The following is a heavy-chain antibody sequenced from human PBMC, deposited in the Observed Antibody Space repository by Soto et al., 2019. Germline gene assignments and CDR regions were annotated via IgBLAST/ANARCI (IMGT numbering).Heavy chain of an antibody. D-gene: IGHD2-15*01. CDR1: GGTFSSYA. CDR2: IIPIFGTA. J-gene: IGHJ6*02. V-gene: IGHV1-69*13. CDR3: ASGARDIVVVVAARGYYGMDV. Sequence: SVKVSCKASGGTFSSYAISWVRQAPGQGLEWMGGIIPIFGTANYAQKFQGRVTITADESTSTDYMELSSLRSEDKAVYYCASGARDIVVVVAARGYYGMDVWGQGPTVTVSS.